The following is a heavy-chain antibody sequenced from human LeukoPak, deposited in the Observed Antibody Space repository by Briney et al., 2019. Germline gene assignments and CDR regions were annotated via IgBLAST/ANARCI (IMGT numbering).Heavy chain of an antibody. J-gene: IGHJ4*02. CDR1: GFTFDDYA. CDR2: ISWNSGSI. Sequence: GGSLRLSCAASGFTFDDYAMHWVRQAPGKGLEWVSGISWNSGSIGYADSVKGRFTISRDNAKNSLYLQMNSLRAEGTALYYCAKDYYDSSGYSFDYWGQGTLVTVSS. CDR3: AKDYYDSSGYSFDY. D-gene: IGHD3-22*01. V-gene: IGHV3-9*01.